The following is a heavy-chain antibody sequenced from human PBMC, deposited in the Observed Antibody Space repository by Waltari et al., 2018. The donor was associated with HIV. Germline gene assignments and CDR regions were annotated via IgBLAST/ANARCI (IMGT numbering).Heavy chain of an antibody. V-gene: IGHV3-15*01. CDR1: GFTFSNAW. J-gene: IGHJ6*02. D-gene: IGHD3-22*01. CDR2: SKSKTDGETT. Sequence: EVQLVESGGGLVKPGGSLRLSCAASGFTFSNAWMSWVRQAPGKGLEWVGRSKSKTDGETTDYAAPVKGRFTISRDDSKNTLYLQMNSLKTEDTAVYYCTTADDSSGDPGYYYGMDVWGQGTTVTVSS. CDR3: TTADDSSGDPGYYYGMDV.